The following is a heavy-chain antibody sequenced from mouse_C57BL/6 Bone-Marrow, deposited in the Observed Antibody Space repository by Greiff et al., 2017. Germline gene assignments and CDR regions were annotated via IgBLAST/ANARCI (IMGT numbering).Heavy chain of an antibody. J-gene: IGHJ1*03. CDR2: IDPENGDT. V-gene: IGHV14-4*01. CDR3: TTGVANWYFDV. D-gene: IGHD1-1*01. Sequence: VQLQQSGAELVRPGASVKLSCTASGFNIKDDYMHWVKQRPEQGLEWIGWIDPENGDTEYASKFQGKANITADTSSNTGYLQLRSLTSEDTAGYYYTTGVANWYFDVWGTGTTVTVSS. CDR1: GFNIKDDY.